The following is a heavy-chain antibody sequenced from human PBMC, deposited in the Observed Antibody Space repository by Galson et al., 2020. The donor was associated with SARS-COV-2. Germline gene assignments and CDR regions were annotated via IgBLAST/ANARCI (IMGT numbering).Heavy chain of an antibody. V-gene: IGHV4-31*03. J-gene: IGHJ4*02. CDR2: IYYSGST. Sequence: SETLSLTCTVSGGSISSGGYYWSWIRQHPGQGLEWIGCIYYSGSTYYNPSLKSRVTISVDTSKNQFSLKLSSVTAADTAVYYCARAVGGHGSGSWYFDYCGQGALVTVSS. CDR1: GGSISSGGYY. CDR3: ARAVGGHGSGSWYFDY. D-gene: IGHD3-10*01.